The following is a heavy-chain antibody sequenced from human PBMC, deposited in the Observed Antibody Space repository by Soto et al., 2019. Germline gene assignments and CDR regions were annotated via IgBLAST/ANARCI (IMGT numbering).Heavy chain of an antibody. CDR1: GGSIGSGGYY. J-gene: IGHJ5*02. CDR2: IYYSGST. V-gene: IGHV4-31*03. D-gene: IGHD2-2*01. Sequence: PSETLSLTCTVSGGSIGSGGYYWSWIRQHPGKGLEWIGYIYYSGSTYYNPSLKSRVTISVDTSKNQFSLKLSSVTAADTAVYYCAREVVVPAAIRFDPWGQGTLVTVSS. CDR3: AREVVVPAAIRFDP.